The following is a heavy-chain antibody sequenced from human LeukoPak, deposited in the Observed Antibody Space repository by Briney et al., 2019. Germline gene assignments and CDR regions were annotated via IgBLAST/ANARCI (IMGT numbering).Heavy chain of an antibody. D-gene: IGHD2-2*01. CDR2: IYYSGSS. Sequence: SETLSLTCAVSGFSISSAYYWGWIRQPPGKGLEWIGSIYYSGSSYYNSSLKSRVPISVDTSKNQFSLNLSSVTATDTAVYYCARIRMGHIVVVPASFDFWGQGTLVTVSS. CDR3: ARIRMGHIVVVPASFDF. J-gene: IGHJ4*02. CDR1: GFSISSAYY. V-gene: IGHV4-38-2*01.